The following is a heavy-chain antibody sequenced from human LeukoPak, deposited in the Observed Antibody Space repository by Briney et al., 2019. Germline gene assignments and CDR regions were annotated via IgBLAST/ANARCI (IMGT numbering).Heavy chain of an antibody. J-gene: IGHJ4*02. D-gene: IGHD6-6*01. V-gene: IGHV1-69*04. CDR3: ARDRDSSSSGGY. Sequence: GSSVKVSCKASGGTFSSYAISWVRQAPGLGLEWMGRIIPILGIANYAQKFQGRVTITADKSTSTAYMELSSLRSEDTAVYYCARDRDSSSSGGYWGQGTLVTVSS. CDR1: GGTFSSYA. CDR2: IIPILGIA.